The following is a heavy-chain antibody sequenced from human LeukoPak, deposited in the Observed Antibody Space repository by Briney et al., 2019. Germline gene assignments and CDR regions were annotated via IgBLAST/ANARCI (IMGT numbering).Heavy chain of an antibody. Sequence: GGSLRLSCAASGFTFSSYGMHWVRQAPGKGLGWVAFIRYDGSNKYYADSVKGRFTISRDNSKNTLYLQMNSLRAEDTAVYYCATRIAARRTAENWFDPWGQGTLVTVSS. CDR1: GFTFSSYG. V-gene: IGHV3-30*02. D-gene: IGHD6-6*01. CDR2: IRYDGSNK. CDR3: ATRIAARRTAENWFDP. J-gene: IGHJ5*02.